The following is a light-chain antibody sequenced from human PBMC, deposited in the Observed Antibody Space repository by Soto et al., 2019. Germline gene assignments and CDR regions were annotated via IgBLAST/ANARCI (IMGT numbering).Light chain of an antibody. V-gene: IGLV2-23*01. J-gene: IGLJ2*01. Sequence: QSALTQPASGSRSPGQSITISCAGTSSDVGNYDLVSWYQQNPGKAPKLMIYEASKRPSGVSNRFSGSKSGNTASLTISGLQAEDEADYYFCSYAGSNTVVFGGGTKLTVL. CDR3: CSYAGSNTVV. CDR2: EAS. CDR1: SSDVGNYDL.